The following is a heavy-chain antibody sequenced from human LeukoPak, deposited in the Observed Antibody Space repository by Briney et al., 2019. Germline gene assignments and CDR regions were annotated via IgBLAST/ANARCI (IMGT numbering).Heavy chain of an antibody. CDR1: GGSFSDYY. D-gene: IGHD1-26*01. Sequence: SETLSLTCAVYGGSFSDYYWSWIRQPPGKGLEWIGYIYYSGSTYYNPSLKGRVTISVDTSKNQFSLKLSSVTAADTAVYYCARGGSGSYYQTLDYWGQGTLVTVSS. V-gene: IGHV4-30-4*01. CDR2: IYYSGST. CDR3: ARGGSGSYYQTLDY. J-gene: IGHJ4*02.